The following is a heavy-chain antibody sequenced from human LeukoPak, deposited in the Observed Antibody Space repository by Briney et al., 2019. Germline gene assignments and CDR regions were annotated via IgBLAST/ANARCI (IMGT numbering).Heavy chain of an antibody. CDR2: IYYSGST. D-gene: IGHD5-24*01. J-gene: IGHJ3*02. CDR3: ARQPVEMATRGAFDI. V-gene: IGHV4-59*08. Sequence: PSETLSLTCTVSGGSISSYYWSWIRQPPGKGLEWIGYIYYSGSTYYNPSLKSRVTISVDTSKNQFSLKLSSVTAADTAVYYCARQPVEMATRGAFDIWGQGTMVTVSS. CDR1: GGSISSYY.